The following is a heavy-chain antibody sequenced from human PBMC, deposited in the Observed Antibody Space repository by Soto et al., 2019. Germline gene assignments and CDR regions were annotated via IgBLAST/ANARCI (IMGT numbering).Heavy chain of an antibody. V-gene: IGHV4-59*01. D-gene: IGHD2-8*01. Sequence: PSETLSLTCTVSGGSISSYYWSWIRQPPGKGLEWIGYIYYSGSINYNPSLKSRVTISVDTSKNQFSLKLSSVTAADTAVYYCARVMGGSTKNWFDPWGQGTLVTVSS. CDR1: GGSISSYY. CDR2: IYYSGSI. CDR3: ARVMGGSTKNWFDP. J-gene: IGHJ5*02.